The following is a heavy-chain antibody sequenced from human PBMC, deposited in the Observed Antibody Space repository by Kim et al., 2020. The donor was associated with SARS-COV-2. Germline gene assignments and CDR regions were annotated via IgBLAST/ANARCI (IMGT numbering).Heavy chain of an antibody. CDR2: INGDGSSM. CDR1: GFRFSDYY. CDR3: VRDPSN. V-gene: IGHV3-11*01. D-gene: IGHD6-6*01. J-gene: IGHJ4*02. Sequence: GGSLRLSCEASGFRFSDYYMSWIRQAPGKGLEWVAYINGDGSSMKCADSVNGRFSISRDNANKSLSLQMNSLTPEDTAVYYCVRDPSNWGQGTLGTVSS.